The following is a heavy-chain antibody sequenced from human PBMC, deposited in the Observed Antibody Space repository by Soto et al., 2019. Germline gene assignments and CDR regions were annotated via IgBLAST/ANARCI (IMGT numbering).Heavy chain of an antibody. V-gene: IGHV4-34*01. CDR3: ARDEQQLARFDY. J-gene: IGHJ4*02. Sequence: SETLSLTCTVSGGSISSYYWSWIRQPPGKGLEWIGEINHSGSTNYNPSLKSRVTISVDTSKNQFSLKLSSVTAADTAVYYCARDEQQLARFDYWGQGTLVTVSS. CDR2: INHSGST. CDR1: GGSISSYY. D-gene: IGHD6-13*01.